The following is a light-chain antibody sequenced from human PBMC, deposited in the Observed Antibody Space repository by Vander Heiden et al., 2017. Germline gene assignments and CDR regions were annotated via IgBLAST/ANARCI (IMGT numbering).Light chain of an antibody. V-gene: IGKV1-39*01. CDR3: QQTYNTPTT. J-gene: IGKJ1*01. CDR2: EAS. Sequence: DIQMTQSPSSLSASVGSSVTISCRTSQSIGSSLNWYQQKPGKAPKLLIYEASTLQSGVPSRFSGSGSRTEVTLTISSLQPEDFATYFCQQTYNTPTTFGQGTKVEVQ. CDR1: QSIGSS.